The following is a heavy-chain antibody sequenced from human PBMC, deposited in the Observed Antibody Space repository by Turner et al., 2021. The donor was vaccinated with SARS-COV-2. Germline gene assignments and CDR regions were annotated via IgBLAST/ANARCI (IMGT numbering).Heavy chain of an antibody. J-gene: IGHJ4*02. D-gene: IGHD3-22*01. Sequence: QVRLVESGGGVVQRGRSLRPSCAASGFTLSSYGMHWVRQAPGKGLEWVAVISYDGSNKYYADSVKGRFTISRDNSKNTLYLQMNSLRAEDTAVYYCAKGPWYYYDSSGLPYYFDYWGQGTLVTVSS. CDR1: GFTLSSYG. CDR2: ISYDGSNK. CDR3: AKGPWYYYDSSGLPYYFDY. V-gene: IGHV3-30*18.